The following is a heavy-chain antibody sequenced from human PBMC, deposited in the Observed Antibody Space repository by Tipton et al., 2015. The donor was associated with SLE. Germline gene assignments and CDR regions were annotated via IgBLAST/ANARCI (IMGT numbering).Heavy chain of an antibody. CDR2: ISYDGSNK. J-gene: IGHJ6*02. CDR1: GFTFSSYA. CDR3: ARTGSSPGSDV. Sequence: SLRLSCAASGFTFSSYAMHWVRQAPGKGLEWVAVISYDGSNKYYADSVKGRFTISRDNSKNTLYLQMNSLRAEDTAVYYCARTGSSPGSDVWGQGTTVTVSS. V-gene: IGHV3-30*04. D-gene: IGHD6-13*01.